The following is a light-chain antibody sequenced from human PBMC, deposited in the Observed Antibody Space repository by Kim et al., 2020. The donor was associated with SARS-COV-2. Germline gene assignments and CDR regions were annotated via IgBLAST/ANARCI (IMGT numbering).Light chain of an antibody. CDR1: TSNFATTN. Sequence: QSVLTQPPSASGAPGQRVTISCSGTTSNFATTNLYWYQQSPGTAPTHIIYNDSKRRSGGPDRFSGSKSGTSAALAISGLRSDDAANYYCAAWDDSINGSLFGGGTKVTVL. V-gene: IGLV1-47*02. J-gene: IGLJ2*01. CDR3: AAWDDSINGSL. CDR2: NDS.